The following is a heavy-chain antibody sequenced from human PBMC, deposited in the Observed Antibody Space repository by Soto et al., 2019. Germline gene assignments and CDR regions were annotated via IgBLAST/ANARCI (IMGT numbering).Heavy chain of an antibody. V-gene: IGHV4-30-4*01. D-gene: IGHD4-17*01. CDR1: GGSVTSDEDY. CDR2: ISSSGST. CDR3: ATASGSTYGYFDY. J-gene: IGHJ4*02. Sequence: SETLSLTCTVSGGSVTSDEDYWSWIRQSPGKGLEWIGYISSSGSTGYNPSLKTRLSMSVDRSKNQFTLRLTSVTAADTAVYFCATASGSTYGYFDYWGQGTQVTVSS.